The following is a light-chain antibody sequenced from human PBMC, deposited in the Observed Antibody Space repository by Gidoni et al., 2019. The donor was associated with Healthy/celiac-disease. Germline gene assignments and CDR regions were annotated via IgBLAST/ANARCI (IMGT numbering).Light chain of an antibody. J-gene: IGKJ3*01. V-gene: IGKV4-1*01. Sequence: DIVMTQSPDSLAVSLGERATINCKSSQSVLYSSNNKNYLAWYQQQPGQPPKLLIYWASTRESGVPDRFSGSGSGTDFTLTISSLQAEDVAVSYCQQYYSTPPTFXPXTKVDIK. CDR2: WAS. CDR3: QQYYSTPPT. CDR1: QSVLYSSNNKNY.